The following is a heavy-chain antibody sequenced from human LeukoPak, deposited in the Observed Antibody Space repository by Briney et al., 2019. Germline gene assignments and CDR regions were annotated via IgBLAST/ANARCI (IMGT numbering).Heavy chain of an antibody. V-gene: IGHV1-69*05. CDR3: ARGDSGYDYGFDS. CDR1: GGSFSSHS. CDR2: IIPIFGTT. D-gene: IGHD5-12*01. Sequence: SVKVSCKASGGSFSSHSIRWVGQAPGQGLEWVGGIIPIFGTTNYAQKFQGRVTITTGESTSIGYMELRSLISDDTAVYYCARGDSGYDYGFDSWGQGTLVTVSS. J-gene: IGHJ4*02.